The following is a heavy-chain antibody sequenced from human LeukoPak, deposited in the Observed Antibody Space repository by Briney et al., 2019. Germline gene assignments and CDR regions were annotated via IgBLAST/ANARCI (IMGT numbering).Heavy chain of an antibody. CDR3: ARGKNYDSSGYYYY. Sequence: ASVKVSCKASGGTFSSYAIRWVRQAPGQGLECMGRIIPIFGTANYAPKFQGRVTITTDESTSTVYMELSSLRSEDTAVYYCARGKNYDSSGYYYYWGQGTLVTVSS. CDR1: GGTFSSYA. D-gene: IGHD3-22*01. V-gene: IGHV1-69*05. CDR2: IIPIFGTA. J-gene: IGHJ4*02.